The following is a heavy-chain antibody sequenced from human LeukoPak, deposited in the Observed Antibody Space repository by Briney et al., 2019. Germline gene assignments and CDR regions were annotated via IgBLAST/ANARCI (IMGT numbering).Heavy chain of an antibody. Sequence: SQTLSLTCTVSGGSISSGGYYWSWIRQHPGKGLEWIGSIYYSGSTNYNPSLQGRVTISLDTSRNQFSLKLSSVTAADTAVYYCARAEDSGSYYNYWGQGTLVTVSS. CDR2: IYYSGST. V-gene: IGHV4-31*03. CDR1: GGSISSGGYY. CDR3: ARAEDSGSYYNY. J-gene: IGHJ4*02. D-gene: IGHD1-26*01.